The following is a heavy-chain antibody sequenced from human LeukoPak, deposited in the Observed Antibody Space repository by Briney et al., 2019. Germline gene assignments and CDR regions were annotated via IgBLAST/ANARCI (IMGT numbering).Heavy chain of an antibody. CDR2: IIPIFGTA. CDR3: ATQMSSSPGY. CDR1: GGTFSSYA. J-gene: IGHJ4*02. D-gene: IGHD6-6*01. V-gene: IGHV1-69*05. Sequence: SVKVSCKASGGTFSSYAISWVRQAPGQGLEWMGRIIPIFGTASYAQKFQGRVTITTDESTSTAYMELSSLRSEDTAVYYCATQMSSSPGYWGQGTLVTVSS.